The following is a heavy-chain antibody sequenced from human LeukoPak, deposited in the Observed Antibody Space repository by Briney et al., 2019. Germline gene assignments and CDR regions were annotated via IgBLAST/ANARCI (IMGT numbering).Heavy chain of an antibody. CDR2: ISSSSSYI. D-gene: IGHD5-12*01. V-gene: IGHV3-11*03. CDR3: ARPIRRGGYDL. CDR1: GFTFSDYY. J-gene: IGHJ6*02. Sequence: GGSLRLSCAASGFTFSDYYMSWIRQAPGKGLEWVSSISSSSSYIYYADSVKGRFTISRDNAKNSLYLQMNSLRAEDTAVYYCARPIRRGGYDLWGQGTTVTVSS.